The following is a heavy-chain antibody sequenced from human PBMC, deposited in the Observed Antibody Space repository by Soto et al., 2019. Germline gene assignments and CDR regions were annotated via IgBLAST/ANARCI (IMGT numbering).Heavy chain of an antibody. CDR2: ICGDGGST. CDR1: GFTFDDYT. D-gene: IGHD6-13*01. CDR3: AKDSTRWTAACTIHGMDV. J-gene: IGHJ6*02. V-gene: IGHV3-43*01. Sequence: GGSLRLSCAASGFTFDDYTMHWVRQAPGKGLEWVSLICGDGGSTYYADSVKGRFTISRDNSKNSLYLQMISLRTEDTALYYCAKDSTRWTAACTIHGMDVWGQGTTVTVSS.